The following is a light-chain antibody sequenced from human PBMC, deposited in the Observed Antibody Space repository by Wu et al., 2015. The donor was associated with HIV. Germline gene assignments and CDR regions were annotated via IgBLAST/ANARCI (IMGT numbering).Light chain of an antibody. Sequence: DIQMTQSPSSLSASVGDRVTITCQTSQDISTSLNWYRQKPGKAPNLLIYDASNLQTGVPSNFSGGGSGTDFTFTISYLQPGDIATYFCQHLATFGQGTKVE. CDR2: DAS. CDR1: QDISTS. J-gene: IGKJ1*01. CDR3: QHLAT. V-gene: IGKV1-33*01.